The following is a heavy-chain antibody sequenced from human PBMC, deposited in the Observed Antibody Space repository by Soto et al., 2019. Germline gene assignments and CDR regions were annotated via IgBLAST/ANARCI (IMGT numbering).Heavy chain of an antibody. CDR2: ISWNSGNT. Sequence: HPGGSLRLSCAASGFTFDDYAMHWVRQAPGKGLEWVSGISWNSGNTGFADSVKGRFTISRDNAKNSLYLQMNSLRAEDTALYYCAKDKSSGRDAFDIWGQGTMVTVSS. D-gene: IGHD6-19*01. CDR3: AKDKSSGRDAFDI. J-gene: IGHJ3*02. V-gene: IGHV3-9*01. CDR1: GFTFDDYA.